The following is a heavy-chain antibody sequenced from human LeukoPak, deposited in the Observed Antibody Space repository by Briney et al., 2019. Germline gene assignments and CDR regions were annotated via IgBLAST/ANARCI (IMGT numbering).Heavy chain of an antibody. J-gene: IGHJ6*02. Sequence: GGSLRLSCAASGFTFSSYWMSWVCQAPGKGLEWVANIKQDGSEKYYVDSVKGRFTISRDNAKNSLYLQMNSLRAEDTAVYYCARGRQQWLAFYYYYGMDVWGQGTTVTVS. D-gene: IGHD6-19*01. V-gene: IGHV3-7*01. CDR2: IKQDGSEK. CDR1: GFTFSSYW. CDR3: ARGRQQWLAFYYYYGMDV.